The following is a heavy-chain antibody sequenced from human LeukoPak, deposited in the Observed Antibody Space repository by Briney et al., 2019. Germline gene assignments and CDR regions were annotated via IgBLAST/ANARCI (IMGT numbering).Heavy chain of an antibody. D-gene: IGHD3-22*01. V-gene: IGHV3-48*04. CDR3: ARADYYDSSGYDSGDY. Sequence: GGSLRLSCAASGFTFSSYSMNWVRQAPGKGLEWVSSISSSSSTIYYADSVKGRFTISRDNAKNSLYLQMNSLRAEDTAVYYCARADYYDSSGYDSGDYWGQGTLVTVSS. CDR2: ISSSSSTI. CDR1: GFTFSSYS. J-gene: IGHJ4*02.